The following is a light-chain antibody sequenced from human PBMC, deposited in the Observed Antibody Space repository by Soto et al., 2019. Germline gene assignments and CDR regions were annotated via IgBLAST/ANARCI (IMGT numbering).Light chain of an antibody. CDR1: SSDVGAYDY. CDR2: DVY. CDR3: GSYTTSGSVV. V-gene: IGLV2-14*03. J-gene: IGLJ2*01. Sequence: QSALTQPASVSGSPGQSIAISCTGTSSDVGAYDYVSWYQQHPGKAPKVIISDVYNQPSGVSNRFSGSKSGNTASLTISGLQAEDEADYYCGSYTTSGSVVFGGGTKVTVL.